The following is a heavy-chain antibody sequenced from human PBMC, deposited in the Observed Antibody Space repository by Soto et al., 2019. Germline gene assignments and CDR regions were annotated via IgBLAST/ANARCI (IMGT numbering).Heavy chain of an antibody. D-gene: IGHD5-18*01. V-gene: IGHV4-31*03. CDR3: AREVWADTAGFEP. CDR1: GGSMSSGDYY. Sequence: QVQLQESGPGLVKPAQTLSLTCSVSGGSMSSGDYYWSWIRQHPGKGLEWIGYINYSGSTSYNPSLKSRVTMSVDTAKSQFSLNLSSVTAADAAVYYCAREVWADTAGFEPWGQGTLVTVSS. CDR2: INYSGST. J-gene: IGHJ5*02.